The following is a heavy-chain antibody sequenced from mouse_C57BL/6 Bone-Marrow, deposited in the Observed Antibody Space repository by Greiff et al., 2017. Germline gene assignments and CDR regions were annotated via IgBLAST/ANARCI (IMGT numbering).Heavy chain of an antibody. CDR1: YTFTDYYM. CDR3: RSPLLRYLDY. J-gene: IGHJ2*01. CDR2: YPGSGNTY. D-gene: IGHD1-1*01. V-gene: IGHV1-83*01. Sequence: VQVVESGPELVKPGASVKMSCKASGYTFTDYYMHWVKQKPGKGLEWIGEIYPGSGNTYYNEKFKGKATLTADTSSSTAYMQLSSLTSEDSAVYFCARSPLLRYLDYWGQGTTLTVSS.